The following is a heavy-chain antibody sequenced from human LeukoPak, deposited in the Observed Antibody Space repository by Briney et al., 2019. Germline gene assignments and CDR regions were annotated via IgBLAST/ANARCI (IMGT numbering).Heavy chain of an antibody. J-gene: IGHJ6*03. CDR3: ARDRGNTVFYYYYMDG. CDR2: ISAYNGNT. D-gene: IGHD3-10*01. V-gene: IGHV1-18*01. Sequence: GASVKVSCKASGYTFTSYGISWVRQAPGQGLEWMGWISAYNGNTRYAQKLQGRVTMTTDSSTSTAYMELRSLRSEDTAVYYCARDRGNTVFYYYYMDGWGKGTTVTVSS. CDR1: GYTFTSYG.